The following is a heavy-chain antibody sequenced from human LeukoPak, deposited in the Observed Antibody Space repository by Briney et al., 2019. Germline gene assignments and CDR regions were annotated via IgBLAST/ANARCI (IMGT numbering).Heavy chain of an antibody. CDR3: ARQRGYSGYDLVGAFDI. D-gene: IGHD5-12*01. Sequence: ASVKVSCKASGYTFKSYAITWVRQAPGQGLEWMGWINPNSGGTNYAQKFQGRVTMTRDTSISTAYMELSRLRSDDTAVYYCARQRGYSGYDLVGAFDIWGQGTMVTVSS. V-gene: IGHV1-2*02. CDR2: INPNSGGT. J-gene: IGHJ3*02. CDR1: GYTFKSYA.